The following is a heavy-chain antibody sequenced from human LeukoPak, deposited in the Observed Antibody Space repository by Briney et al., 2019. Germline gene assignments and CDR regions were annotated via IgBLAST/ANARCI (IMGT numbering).Heavy chain of an antibody. J-gene: IGHJ4*02. CDR2: ISSSSSYI. CDR3: ARVAAAGTKEYDY. V-gene: IGHV3-21*01. D-gene: IGHD6-13*01. Sequence: GSLRLSCAASGLTFSSYIMNRVRQAPVKGLEWVSSISSSSSYIYYADSLKGRFTISRDNAKNSLYLQMNSLRAEDTAVYYCARVAAAGTKEYDYWGQGTLVTVSS. CDR1: GLTFSSYI.